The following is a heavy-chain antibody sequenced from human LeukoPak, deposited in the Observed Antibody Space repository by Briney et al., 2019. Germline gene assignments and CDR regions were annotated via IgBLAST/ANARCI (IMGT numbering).Heavy chain of an antibody. D-gene: IGHD1-14*01. Sequence: GGSLRLSCAASGFTFRGHAMHWVRQAPGKGLELLAYISHDGSYQYHVDSVKGRFTVSRDNSKNTLYLQMNSLSAEDSAVYYCLPELGAKNYFDYWGQGTLVTVSS. J-gene: IGHJ4*02. V-gene: IGHV3-30*03. CDR2: ISHDGSYQ. CDR1: GFTFRGHA. CDR3: LPELGAKNYFDY.